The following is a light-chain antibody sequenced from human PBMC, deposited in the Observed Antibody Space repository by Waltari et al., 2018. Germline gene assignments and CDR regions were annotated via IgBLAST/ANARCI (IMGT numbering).Light chain of an antibody. Sequence: GVMTQSPPSLPVNLAQPASISCTSSPSLVHSDGNTHLVWFHQRPGQSTRRLIYKVSNRDSGVPDRFSGSGSGTDFTLKISRVEAEDVGVYYCMQGTHLPYTFGQGTKLDIK. V-gene: IGKV2-30*02. CDR2: KVS. CDR1: PSLVHSDGNTH. J-gene: IGKJ2*01. CDR3: MQGTHLPYT.